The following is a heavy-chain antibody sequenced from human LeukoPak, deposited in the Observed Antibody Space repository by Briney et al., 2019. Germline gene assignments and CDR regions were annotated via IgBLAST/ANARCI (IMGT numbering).Heavy chain of an antibody. D-gene: IGHD1-26*01. CDR2: IKQDGSEK. J-gene: IGHJ4*02. Sequence: GGSLRLSCAASGFTFSNYWMSWVRQAPGKGLEWVANIKQDGSEKYYVDSVKGRFTISRDNSKNTLYLQMNSLRAEDTAIYYCAKEYTGTFSPFPSYFDNWGQGTLVTVSS. CDR1: GFTFSNYW. CDR3: AKEYTGTFSPFPSYFDN. V-gene: IGHV3-7*03.